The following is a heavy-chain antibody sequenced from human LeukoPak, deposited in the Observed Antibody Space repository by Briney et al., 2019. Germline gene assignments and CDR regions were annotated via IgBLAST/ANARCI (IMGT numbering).Heavy chain of an antibody. J-gene: IGHJ6*02. D-gene: IGHD3-16*01. CDR2: ISGSAHKI. Sequence: GGSLRLSCVASGITFSNYAVSWVRQAPEKGLDWVSVISGSAHKIRYADSVKGRFTISRDNAKNSLYLQMSNLRAEDTAVYFCARGGGLDVWGQGATVTVSS. CDR1: GITFSNYA. CDR3: ARGGGLDV. V-gene: IGHV3-23*01.